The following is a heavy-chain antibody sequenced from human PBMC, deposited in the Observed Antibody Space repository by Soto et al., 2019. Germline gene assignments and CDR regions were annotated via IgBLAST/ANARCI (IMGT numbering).Heavy chain of an antibody. Sequence: GGSLVLSGTASGFTVDTHGMSWVRQAPGKGLEWVSTITGNGAGAYYADSVKGRFTISRYNSKNTRYLEMNSLRAQDTAIYYCAKCIIRSAAGWGRPIDVWGQVSNVTVSS. CDR1: GFTVDTHG. D-gene: IGHD2-2*01. J-gene: IGHJ6*02. CDR3: AKCIIRSAAGWGRPIDV. V-gene: IGHV3-23*01. CDR2: ITGNGAGA.